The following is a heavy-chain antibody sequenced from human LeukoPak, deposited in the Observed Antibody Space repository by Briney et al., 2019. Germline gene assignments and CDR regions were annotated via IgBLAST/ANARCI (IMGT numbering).Heavy chain of an antibody. D-gene: IGHD3-10*01. CDR3: TGSGSYTATFDF. Sequence: PGGSLRLSCAVSGITFTTIDVSWVRQAPGKGLEWVGRIKSKTDGETTDYATPVKGRFTISRDDSRDTLHLQMTSLKTEDTAVYFCTGSGSYTATFDFWGRGTLVTVSS. V-gene: IGHV3-15*01. CDR2: IKSKTDGETT. J-gene: IGHJ4*02. CDR1: GITFTTID.